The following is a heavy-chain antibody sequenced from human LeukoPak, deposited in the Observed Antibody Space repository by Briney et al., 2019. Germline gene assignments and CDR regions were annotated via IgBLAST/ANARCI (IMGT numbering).Heavy chain of an antibody. CDR3: ARAHSSVDAFDI. V-gene: IGHV4-39*07. Sequence: SETLSLTCTVFDGSMSSSSYYWGWIRQPPGKGLEWIGSINYSGSTSHNPSLKSRVTISVDTSKNQFSLKLSSVTAADTAVYYCARAHSSVDAFDIWGQGTMVTVSS. J-gene: IGHJ3*02. CDR1: DGSMSSSSYY. D-gene: IGHD3-3*01. CDR2: INYSGST.